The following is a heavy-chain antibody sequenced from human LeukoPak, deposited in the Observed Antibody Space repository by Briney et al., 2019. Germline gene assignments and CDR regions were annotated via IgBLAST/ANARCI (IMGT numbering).Heavy chain of an antibody. Sequence: GASVKVSCKASGYTFTGYYMHWVRQAPGQGLEWMGRINPNRGGTNYAQKFQGRVTMTRDTSISTAYMELSRLRSDDTAVYYCARGGRRWLQLVYYFDYWGQGTLVTVSS. CDR2: INPNRGGT. CDR1: GYTFTGYY. D-gene: IGHD5-24*01. J-gene: IGHJ4*02. CDR3: ARGGRRWLQLVYYFDY. V-gene: IGHV1-2*06.